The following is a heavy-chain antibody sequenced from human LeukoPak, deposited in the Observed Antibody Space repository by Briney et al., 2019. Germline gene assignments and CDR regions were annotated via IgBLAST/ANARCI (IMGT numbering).Heavy chain of an antibody. V-gene: IGHV3-23*01. CDR3: AKESGVAWYDNYGMDV. J-gene: IGHJ6*02. CDR1: GFTFSSYA. CDR2: ISGSGGST. D-gene: IGHD3-3*01. Sequence: GGSLRLSCAASGFTFSSYAMSWVRQAPGKGLEWVSAISGSGGSTYYADSVKGRFTISRDNSKNTLYLQMNSLRAEDTAVYYCAKESGVAWYDNYGMDVWGQGTTVTVSS.